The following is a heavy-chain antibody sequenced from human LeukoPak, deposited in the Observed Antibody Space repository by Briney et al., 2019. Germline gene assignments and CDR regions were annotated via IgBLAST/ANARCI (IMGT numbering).Heavy chain of an antibody. V-gene: IGHV4-31*03. CDR1: GGSISSGGYY. J-gene: IGHJ3*02. Sequence: SETLSLTCTVSGGSISSGGYYWSWIRQHPGKGLEWIGYIYYSGSTYYNPSLKSRVTISVDTSKNQFSLKLSSVTAADTAVYYCARGVTGSHYKNAFDIWGQGTMVTVSS. CDR3: ARGVTGSHYKNAFDI. D-gene: IGHD3-10*01. CDR2: IYYSGST.